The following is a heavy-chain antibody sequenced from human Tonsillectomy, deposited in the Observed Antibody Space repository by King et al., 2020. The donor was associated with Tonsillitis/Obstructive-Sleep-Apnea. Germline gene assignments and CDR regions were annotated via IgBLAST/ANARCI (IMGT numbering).Heavy chain of an antibody. Sequence: QLVQSGGGLVQPGGSLRLSCAASGFTFSSYAMSWFRQAPGKGLEWVSAICGSGGSTYYADSVKGRFTISRDHSKNMLYLQMNSLRAEDTAVYYCAKGIAVAPDAFDIWGQGTMVTVSS. V-gene: IGHV3-23*04. CDR1: GFTFSSYA. CDR2: ICGSGGST. D-gene: IGHD6-19*01. J-gene: IGHJ3*02. CDR3: AKGIAVAPDAFDI.